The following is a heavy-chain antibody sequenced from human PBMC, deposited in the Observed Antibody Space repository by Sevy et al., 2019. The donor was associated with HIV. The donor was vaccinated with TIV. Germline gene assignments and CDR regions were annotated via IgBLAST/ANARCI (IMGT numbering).Heavy chain of an antibody. J-gene: IGHJ4*02. V-gene: IGHV3-30-3*01. D-gene: IGHD3-22*01. CDR3: ARDQEAYYDSSGYHPTFDY. CDR1: GFTFSSYA. CDR2: ISYDGSNK. Sequence: GGSLRLSCAASGFTFSSYAMHWVRQAPGKGLEWVAVISYDGSNKYYADSVKGRFTISRDNSKNTLYLQMNSLRAEDKAVYYCARDQEAYYDSSGYHPTFDYWGQGTLVTVSS.